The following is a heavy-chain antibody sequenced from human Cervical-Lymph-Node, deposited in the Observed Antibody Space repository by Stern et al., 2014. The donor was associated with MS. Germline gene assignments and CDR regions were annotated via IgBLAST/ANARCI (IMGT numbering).Heavy chain of an antibody. Sequence: QVQLVQSGPGLVKPSQTLSLTCTVSGGSISSGSDYWSWIRQPVGQGLEWIGRFHPRGSAFYTPSLKSRVTISTDPSMNQFSLELNSATAADTAIYYCASGYRIFDYWGQGILVTVSS. V-gene: IGHV4-61*02. D-gene: IGHD5-18*01. CDR2: FHPRGSA. CDR3: ASGYRIFDY. CDR1: GGSISSGSDY. J-gene: IGHJ4*02.